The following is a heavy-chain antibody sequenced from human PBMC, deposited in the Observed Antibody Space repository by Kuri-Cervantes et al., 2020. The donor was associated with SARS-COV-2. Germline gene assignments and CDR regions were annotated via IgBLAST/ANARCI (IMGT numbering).Heavy chain of an antibody. J-gene: IGHJ6*03. CDR3: AKDVNIVVVPAATFHYYYMDV. D-gene: IGHD2-2*01. V-gene: IGHV3-30*02. Sequence: GGSLRLSCATSGFTFSSYGMHWVRQAPGKGLEWVAFIRYDGSNKYYADSVEGRFTISRDNSKNTLYLQMNSLRAEDTVVYYCAKDVNIVVVPAATFHYYYMDVWGKGTTVTVSS. CDR1: GFTFSSYG. CDR2: IRYDGSNK.